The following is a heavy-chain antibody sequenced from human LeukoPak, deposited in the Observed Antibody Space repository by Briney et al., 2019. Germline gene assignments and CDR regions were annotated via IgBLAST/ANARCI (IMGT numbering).Heavy chain of an antibody. Sequence: PGGSLRLSCAASGFTFSNYHMNWVRQGPGKGLEWVALVSYDGGSKYYADSVKGRITISRDNSKNTLHLQMNSLRTEDTAVYYCARVKGGIAAAGNYFDYWGQGTLVTVSS. D-gene: IGHD6-13*01. J-gene: IGHJ4*02. CDR2: VSYDGGSK. V-gene: IGHV3-30-3*01. CDR1: GFTFSNYH. CDR3: ARVKGGIAAAGNYFDY.